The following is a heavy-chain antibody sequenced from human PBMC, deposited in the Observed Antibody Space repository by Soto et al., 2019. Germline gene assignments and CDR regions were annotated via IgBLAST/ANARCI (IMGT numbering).Heavy chain of an antibody. CDR1: GFTFSSYA. D-gene: IGHD6-13*01. CDR3: ARVQQLVQNYFDY. V-gene: IGHV3-30-3*01. CDR2: ISYDGSNK. J-gene: IGHJ4*02. Sequence: GGSLRLSCAASGFTFSSYAMHWVRQAPGKGLEWVAVISYDGSNKYYADSVKGRFTISRDNSKNTLYLQMNSLRAEDTAVYYCARVQQLVQNYFDYWGQGTLVTVSS.